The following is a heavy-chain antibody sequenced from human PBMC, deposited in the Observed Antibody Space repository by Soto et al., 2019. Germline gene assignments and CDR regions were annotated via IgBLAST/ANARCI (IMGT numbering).Heavy chain of an antibody. J-gene: IGHJ1*01. CDR2: IKYDGSKE. D-gene: IGHD3-22*01. CDR1: GFIFSTSW. CDR3: ARGDSGSWGF. Sequence: VQVVESGGDLVQPGGSLILSCAASGFIFSTSWMSWVRQAPGKGLEWVANIKYDGSKEYYVDSVKGRFTISRDNARNSLYLQMNSLRAEDTAVYYCARGDSGSWGFGGQGTLVTVSS. V-gene: IGHV3-7*03.